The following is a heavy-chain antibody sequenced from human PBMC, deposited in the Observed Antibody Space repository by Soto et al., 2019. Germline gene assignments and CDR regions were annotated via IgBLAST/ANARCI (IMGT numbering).Heavy chain of an antibody. CDR1: GYSFTSYG. D-gene: IGHD6-25*01. CDR2: ISANSGNT. CDR3: VRDPQRNDY. V-gene: IGHV1-18*04. J-gene: IGHJ4*02. Sequence: GPEVKKPGASVKVSCKASGYSFTSYGVSWVRQAPGQGLEWMGWISANSGNTDYAQKFWGRVTMTTETSTSTAYMDLRSLRSDDTAVYYCVRDPQRNDYWGQGTLVTVSS.